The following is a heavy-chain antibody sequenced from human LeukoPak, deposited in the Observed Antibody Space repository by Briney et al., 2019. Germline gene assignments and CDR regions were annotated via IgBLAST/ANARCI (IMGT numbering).Heavy chain of an antibody. V-gene: IGHV3-23*01. CDR1: GFPFSSYG. CDR3: AKRRYDTSSLDWFDP. Sequence: GGSLRLSCAASGFPFSSYGMSWVRQAPGKGLEWVSTISGTGANTYYADSVKGRFTISRDNSKSTLYLQMNSLRVEDAAVYYCAKRRYDTSSLDWFDPWGQGTLVTVSS. CDR2: ISGTGANT. D-gene: IGHD6-13*01. J-gene: IGHJ5*02.